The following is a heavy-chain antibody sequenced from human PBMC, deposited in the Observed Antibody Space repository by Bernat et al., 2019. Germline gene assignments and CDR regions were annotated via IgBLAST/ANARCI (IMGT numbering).Heavy chain of an antibody. Sequence: EVQLVESGGGLVQPGGSLRLSCAASGFTFSSYEMNWVRQAPGKGLEWVSYISSSGSTIYYADDVKGRFTISRDNAKNSLYLQMNSLRAEDTAVYYCARDSHVRSVRGGGFDYWGQGTLVTVSS. CDR2: ISSSGSTI. CDR3: ARDSHVRSVRGGGFDY. V-gene: IGHV3-48*03. CDR1: GFTFSSYE. D-gene: IGHD3-10*01. J-gene: IGHJ4*02.